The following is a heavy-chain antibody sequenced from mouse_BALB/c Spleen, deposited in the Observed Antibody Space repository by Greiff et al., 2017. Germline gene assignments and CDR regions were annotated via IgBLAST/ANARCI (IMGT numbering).Heavy chain of an antibody. CDR2: ISSGGST. D-gene: IGHD1-1*01. CDR1: GFTFSSYA. V-gene: IGHV5-6-5*01. Sequence: DVHLVESGGGLVKPGGSLKLSCAASGFTFSSYAMSWVRQTPEKRLEWVASISSGGSTYYPDSVKGRFTISRDNARNILYLQMSSLRSEDTAMYYCARGRITTRAMDYWGQGTSVTVSS. CDR3: ARGRITTRAMDY. J-gene: IGHJ4*01.